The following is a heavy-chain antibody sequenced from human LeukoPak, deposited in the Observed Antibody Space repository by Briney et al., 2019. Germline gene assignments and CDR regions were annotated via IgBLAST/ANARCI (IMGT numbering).Heavy chain of an antibody. CDR2: IYYSGST. Sequence: PSETLSLTCTVSGGSISRYYWSWIRQPPGKGLEWIGYIYYSGSTNYNPSLKSRVTISVDTSKNQFSLKLSSMTAADTAVYYCARVLFGLVGAIYFDYWGQGTLVTVSS. D-gene: IGHD1-26*01. J-gene: IGHJ4*02. V-gene: IGHV4-59*01. CDR1: GGSISRYY. CDR3: ARVLFGLVGAIYFDY.